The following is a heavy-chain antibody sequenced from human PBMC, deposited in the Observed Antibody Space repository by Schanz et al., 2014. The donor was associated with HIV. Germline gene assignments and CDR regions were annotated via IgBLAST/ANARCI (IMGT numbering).Heavy chain of an antibody. CDR1: GFTFSTYS. J-gene: IGHJ4*02. CDR2: LSARGGDT. D-gene: IGHD3-16*01. V-gene: IGHV3-23*04. Sequence: EVQLVESGGGLVQPGGSLRLSCAASGFTFSTYSMNWVRQAPGKGLEWVSSLSARGGDTYYADSVKGRFTISRDNSMNTLFLQMNSLRAEDTAVYYCVQDPEMDAITGYFPYWGQGTLVTVSS. CDR3: VQDPEMDAITGYFPY.